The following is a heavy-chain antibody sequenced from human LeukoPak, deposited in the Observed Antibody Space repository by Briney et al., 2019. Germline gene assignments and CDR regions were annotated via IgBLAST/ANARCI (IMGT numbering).Heavy chain of an antibody. CDR1: GFIVSSTY. V-gene: IGHV3-66*01. J-gene: IGHJ4*02. CDR2: INAVGST. D-gene: IGHD2-2*01. CDR3: ARGEGASISRRYFDY. Sequence: PGGSLRLSCAASGFIVSSTYLNWVHQAPGKGLEWVSFINAVGSTYYADSVKGRFTISRDNSKNTVDLRMNSLRADDTAVYYCARGEGASISRRYFDYWGQGALVIVSS.